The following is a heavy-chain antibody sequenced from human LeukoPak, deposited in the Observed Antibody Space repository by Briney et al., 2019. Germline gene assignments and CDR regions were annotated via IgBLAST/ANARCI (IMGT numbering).Heavy chain of an antibody. D-gene: IGHD4-17*01. V-gene: IGHV1-18*01. CDR1: GYTFTNYG. J-gene: IGHJ5*02. CDR2: ISAYNGNT. Sequence: ASVKVSCKSSGYTFTNYGISWVRQAPGQGLEWMGWISAYNGNTNYAQKFQGRVTITTDTSTSTAYMELRSLRSEDTAVYYCERDGFGERCWFDPWGQGTVVRVFS. CDR3: ERDGFGERCWFDP.